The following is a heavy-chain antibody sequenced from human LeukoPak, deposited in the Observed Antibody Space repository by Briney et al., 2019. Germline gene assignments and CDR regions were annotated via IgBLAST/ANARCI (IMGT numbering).Heavy chain of an antibody. J-gene: IGHJ4*02. CDR1: GYTFTSYV. CDR2: MNPNSGNA. D-gene: IGHD3-10*01. Sequence: ASVRVSCKDSGYTFTSYVISWVREGPGQGLEWMGWMNPNSGNAGCAQRFQGRVTMTRNNSISTAYMELTSLRSEDTAVYYCGRPRQRGSWTQRALDYWGQGTLVTVSS. CDR3: GRPRQRGSWTQRALDY. V-gene: IGHV1-8*01.